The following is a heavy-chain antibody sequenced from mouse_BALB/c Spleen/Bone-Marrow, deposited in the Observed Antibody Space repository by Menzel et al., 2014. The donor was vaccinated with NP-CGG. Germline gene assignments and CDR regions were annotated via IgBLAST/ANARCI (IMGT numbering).Heavy chain of an antibody. CDR2: IWAGGST. Sequence: VQVVESGPGLVTPSQSLSITCTVSGFSLTSYGVHWVRQPPGKGLEWLGVIWAGGSTNYNSALMSRLSISKDNSKSQVFLKMNSLQTDDTAMYYCAREGGYCYGSRVAWFAYWGQGTLVTVSA. D-gene: IGHD1-1*01. CDR3: AREGGYCYGSRVAWFAY. J-gene: IGHJ3*01. CDR1: GFSLTSYG. V-gene: IGHV2-9*02.